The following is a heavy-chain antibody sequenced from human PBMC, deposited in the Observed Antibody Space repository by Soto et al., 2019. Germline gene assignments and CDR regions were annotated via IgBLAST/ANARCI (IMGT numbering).Heavy chain of an antibody. D-gene: IGHD5-18*01. J-gene: IGHJ6*02. CDR3: ARGIQNRYGMDV. CDR1: GFTFSNYW. Sequence: GGSLRLSCAAAGFTFSNYWMHWVRQAPGKGLVWVSRINGDGSGTFYADSVKGRFAISRDNAKNTVYLQMNSLRGEDTGVYYSARGIQNRYGMDVWGQGTTVTVS. CDR2: INGDGSGT. V-gene: IGHV3-74*01.